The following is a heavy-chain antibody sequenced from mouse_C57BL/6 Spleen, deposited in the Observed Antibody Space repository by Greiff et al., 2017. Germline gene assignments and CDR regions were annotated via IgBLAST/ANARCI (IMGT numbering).Heavy chain of an antibody. J-gene: IGHJ2*01. CDR1: GYTFTNYW. Sequence: QVQLQQSGAELVRPGTSVKMSCKASGYTFTNYWIGWAKQRPGHGLEWIGDIYPGGGYTNYNEKFKGKSTLTVDKSSSTAYMQLSSLTSEDSAVYYCAHYYGGYFDYWGQGTTLTVSS. CDR2: IYPGGGYT. V-gene: IGHV1-63*01. CDR3: AHYYGGYFDY. D-gene: IGHD1-2*01.